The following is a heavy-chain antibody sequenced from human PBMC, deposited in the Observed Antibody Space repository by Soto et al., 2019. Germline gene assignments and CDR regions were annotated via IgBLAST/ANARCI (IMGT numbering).Heavy chain of an antibody. D-gene: IGHD3-3*01. V-gene: IGHV1-2*02. Sequence: QVHLVQSGAEVKKPGASMKISCTASGYTLTSHHVHWVWQAPGRGLEWMGSINPANGVGQYTERFQGRVTMTRDTPTNTVYMELRGLTSDDTAVFYCARGGGVGVPGASAFDIWGQGTMVTVSS. J-gene: IGHJ3*02. CDR2: INPANGVG. CDR1: GYTLTSHH. CDR3: ARGGGVGVPGASAFDI.